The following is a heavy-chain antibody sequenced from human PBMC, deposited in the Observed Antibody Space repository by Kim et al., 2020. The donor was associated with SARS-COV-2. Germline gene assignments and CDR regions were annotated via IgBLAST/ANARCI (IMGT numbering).Heavy chain of an antibody. CDR2: IKQDGSEK. Sequence: GGSLRLSCAASGFTFSSYWMSWVRQAPGKGLEGVANIKQDGSEKYYVDSVKGRFTISRDNAKNSLYLQMNSLRAEDTAVYYCARAGVVVPAALAGGFDYWGQGTLVTVSS. D-gene: IGHD2-2*01. CDR1: GFTFSSYW. J-gene: IGHJ4*02. CDR3: ARAGVVVPAALAGGFDY. V-gene: IGHV3-7*01.